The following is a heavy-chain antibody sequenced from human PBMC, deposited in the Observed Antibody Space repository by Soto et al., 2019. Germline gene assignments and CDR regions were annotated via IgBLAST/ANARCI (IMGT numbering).Heavy chain of an antibody. CDR1: GGSISSGDYY. V-gene: IGHV4-30-4*01. CDR3: ARAIKLEYYYVH. Sequence: PSETLSLTCTVSGGSISSGDYYWSWIRQPPGKGLEWIGYIYYSGSTYYNPSLKSRVTISVDTSKNQFSLKLSSVTAADTAVYYCARAIKLEYYYVHWGQGTMVTVS. J-gene: IGHJ4*02. CDR2: IYYSGST. D-gene: IGHD3-10*02.